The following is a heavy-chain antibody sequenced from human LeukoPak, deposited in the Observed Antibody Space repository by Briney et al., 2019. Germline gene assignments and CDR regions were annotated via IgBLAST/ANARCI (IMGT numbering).Heavy chain of an antibody. J-gene: IGHJ6*03. CDR2: INHSGST. CDR3: ARGSSGGAALGYYYYYMDV. CDR1: GGSFSGYY. D-gene: IGHD1-26*01. Sequence: SETLSLTCAVYGGSFSGYYWSWIRQPPGKGLEWIGEINHSGSTNYNPSLKSRVTISVDTSKDQFSLKLSSVTAADTAVYYCARGSSGGAALGYYYYYMDVWGKGTTVTISS. V-gene: IGHV4-34*01.